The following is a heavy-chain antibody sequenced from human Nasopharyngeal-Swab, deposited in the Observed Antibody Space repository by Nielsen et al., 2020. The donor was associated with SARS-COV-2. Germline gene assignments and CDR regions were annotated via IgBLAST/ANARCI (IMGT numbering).Heavy chain of an antibody. CDR3: ARGEGYYDGSGYGCGFGI. D-gene: IGHD3-22*01. J-gene: IGHJ3*02. V-gene: IGHV3-11*04. CDR1: GFAFSDYY. Sequence: GESLKISCAASGFAFSDYYMSWIRQAPGKGLEWVSNISSSGSNKYYEDSVKGRFTISRDNAKNTLYLQMNSLRAEDTAVYYCARGEGYYDGSGYGCGFGIWGQGTLVTVSS. CDR2: ISSSGSNK.